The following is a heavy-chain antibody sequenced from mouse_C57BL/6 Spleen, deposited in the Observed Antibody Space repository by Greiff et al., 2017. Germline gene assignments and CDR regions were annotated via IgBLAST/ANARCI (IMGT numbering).Heavy chain of an antibody. D-gene: IGHD2-1*01. J-gene: IGHJ2*01. CDR3: ARDYDNYWGFDY. V-gene: IGHV1-54*01. CDR2: INPGSGGT. Sequence: VMLVEPGAELVRPGTSVKVSCKASGYAFTNYWIEWVKQRPGQGLEWIGVINPGSGGTKYNEKFKGKATLTVDKPSSTASMQLSSLTSKYAAFYFCARDYDNYWGFDYWGQGTTLTVSS. CDR1: GYAFTNYW.